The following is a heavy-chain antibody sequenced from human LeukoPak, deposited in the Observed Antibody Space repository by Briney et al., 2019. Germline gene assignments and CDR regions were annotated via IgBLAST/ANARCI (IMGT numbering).Heavy chain of an antibody. CDR3: ALGLVTDY. J-gene: IGHJ4*02. CDR2: IYSGGST. D-gene: IGHD3-9*01. Sequence: PGGSLRLSRAASGFTVSSNFMSWVRQAPGKGLEWVSVIYSGGSTYYADSVKGRFTISRDNSKNTLYPQMNSLRVEDTAVYYCALGLVTDYWGQGTLVTVSS. CDR1: GFTVSSNF. V-gene: IGHV3-66*01.